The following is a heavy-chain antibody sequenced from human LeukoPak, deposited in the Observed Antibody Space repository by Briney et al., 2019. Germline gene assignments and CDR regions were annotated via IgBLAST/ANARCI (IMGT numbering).Heavy chain of an antibody. Sequence: PSETLSLTCTVSGGSISSYYWSWIRQPPGKGLEWIGYIYYSGSTNYNPSLKSRVTISVDTSKNQFSLKLSSVTAADTAVYYCATMGLHDILTGDAFDIWGQGTMVTVSS. D-gene: IGHD3-9*01. CDR1: GGSISSYY. V-gene: IGHV4-59*01. CDR2: IYYSGST. CDR3: ATMGLHDILTGDAFDI. J-gene: IGHJ3*02.